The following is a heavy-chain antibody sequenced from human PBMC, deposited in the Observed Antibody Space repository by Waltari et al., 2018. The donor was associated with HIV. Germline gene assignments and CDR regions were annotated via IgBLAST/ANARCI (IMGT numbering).Heavy chain of an antibody. CDR3: ARYSSAWTGFDY. Sequence: QVQLPESGPGLVKPSETLSLICTVSGGSIRNYYWGWLRQLPGKGLEWTGYIYYTWSTDYNPSLKSGVTISVDTSKNQFSLKLTSVTAADTAQYYCARYSSAWTGFDYWGQGTLVTVSS. CDR2: IYYTWST. D-gene: IGHD6-19*01. V-gene: IGHV4-59*01. J-gene: IGHJ4*02. CDR1: GGSIRNYY.